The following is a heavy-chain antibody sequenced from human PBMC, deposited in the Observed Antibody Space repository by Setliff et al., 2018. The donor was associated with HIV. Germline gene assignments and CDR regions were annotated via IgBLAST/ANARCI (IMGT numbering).Heavy chain of an antibody. CDR1: GDKFGSFD. J-gene: IGHJ6*03. D-gene: IGHD2-15*01. Sequence: ASVKVSCKTSGDKFGSFDINWVRQASGQGLEWVGWVYASTGHTAYARKFEVRVTMTWDPSTGIGYMELNSLRADDTAVYYCARGIDILVKMGIYYHYMDVWGKGTTVTVSS. CDR2: VYASTGHT. CDR3: ARGIDILVKMGIYYHYMDV. V-gene: IGHV1-8*01.